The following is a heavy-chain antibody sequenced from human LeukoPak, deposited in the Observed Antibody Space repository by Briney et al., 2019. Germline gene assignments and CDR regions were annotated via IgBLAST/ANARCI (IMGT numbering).Heavy chain of an antibody. CDR2: INPGDSDT. J-gene: IGHJ5*02. V-gene: IGHV5-51*01. CDR1: GYSFTNYW. D-gene: IGHD2-2*01. Sequence: HGESLKISCKGSGYSFTNYWIGWVRQMPGKGLEWIGIINPGDSDTRYSPSFQGQVTISADKSISTAYLQWSYLKASDTAMYYCAKYLWGYDPAPFDPWGQGTLVTVSS. CDR3: AKYLWGYDPAPFDP.